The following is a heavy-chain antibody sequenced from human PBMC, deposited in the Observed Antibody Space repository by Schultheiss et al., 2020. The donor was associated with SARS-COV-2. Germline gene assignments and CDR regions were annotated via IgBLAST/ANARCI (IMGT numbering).Heavy chain of an antibody. J-gene: IGHJ3*02. V-gene: IGHV4-59*12. CDR3: ARVLGDADAMIVVVPKAGAFDI. Sequence: GSLRLSCTVSGGSISCYYWSWIRQPPGKGLEWIGYIYYSGSTNYNPSLKSRVTISVDTSKNQFSLKLSSVTAADTAVYYCARVLGDADAMIVVVPKAGAFDIWGQGTMVTVSS. D-gene: IGHD3-22*01. CDR1: GGSISCYY. CDR2: IYYSGST.